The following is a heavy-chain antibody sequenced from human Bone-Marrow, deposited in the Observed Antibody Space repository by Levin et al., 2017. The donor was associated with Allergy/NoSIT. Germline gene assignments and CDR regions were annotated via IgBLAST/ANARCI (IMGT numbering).Heavy chain of an antibody. J-gene: IGHJ4*02. CDR1: GYSISSGYY. CDR2: IYHSGST. Sequence: NPSETLSLTCTVSGYSISSGYYWGWIRQPPGKGLEWIGSIYHSGSTYYNPSLKSRVTISVDTSKNQFSLKLSSVTAADTAVYYCARDEWELLPFDYWGQGTLVTVSS. V-gene: IGHV4-38-2*02. D-gene: IGHD1-26*01. CDR3: ARDEWELLPFDY.